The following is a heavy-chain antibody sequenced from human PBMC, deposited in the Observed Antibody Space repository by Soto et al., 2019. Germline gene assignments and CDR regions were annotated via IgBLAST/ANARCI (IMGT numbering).Heavy chain of an antibody. V-gene: IGHV3-53*02. J-gene: IGHJ4*02. CDR3: GRATMKVVSPYVLDY. CDR1: GFTVSGNY. D-gene: IGHD3-22*01. Sequence: EVQLVETGGGLIQPGGSLRLSCAASGFTVSGNYMSWVRQAPGKGLEWVSVIYSAGNTYYADSVKGRFTISRDNSHNTLYLQINSLRAEDTAVYYCGRATMKVVSPYVLDYWGQGTLVTVSS. CDR2: IYSAGNT.